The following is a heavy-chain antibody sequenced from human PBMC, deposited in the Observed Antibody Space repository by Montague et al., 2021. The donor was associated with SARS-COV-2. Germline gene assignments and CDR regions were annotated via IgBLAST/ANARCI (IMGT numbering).Heavy chain of an antibody. D-gene: IGHD5-24*01. V-gene: IGHV4-39*07. CDR2: IYYSGST. Sequence: SETLSLTCTVSGGSISSSSYYWGWIRQPPGKGLEWIGSIYYSGSTYYNPSLKSRVTISVDTSKNQFSLQLSSVTAADTAVYYWAREGTPLEMATIGYYGMDVWGQGTTVTVSS. CDR1: GGSISSSSYY. CDR3: AREGTPLEMATIGYYGMDV. J-gene: IGHJ6*02.